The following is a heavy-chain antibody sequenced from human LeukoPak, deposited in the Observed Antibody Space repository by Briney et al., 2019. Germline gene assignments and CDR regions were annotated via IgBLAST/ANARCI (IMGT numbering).Heavy chain of an antibody. CDR1: GFTFDDYA. J-gene: IGHJ3*01. CDR3: AKGSGGYYDAFDL. V-gene: IGHV3-9*01. CDR2: ISWNSGNI. D-gene: IGHD1-26*01. Sequence: GGSLRLSCAASGFTFDDYAMHWVRQGPGTGLEWCSGISWNSGNIGYADSVKGRFTISRDNTENSLYLQMNSLRAEDTALYYCAKGSGGYYDAFDLWGQGTMVTVSS.